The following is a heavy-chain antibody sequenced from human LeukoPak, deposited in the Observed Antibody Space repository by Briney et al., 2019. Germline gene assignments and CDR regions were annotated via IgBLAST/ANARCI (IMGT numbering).Heavy chain of an antibody. V-gene: IGHV4-39*01. CDR3: ARLDIHQDEVYY. Sequence: SETLSLTCSVSGGSISSSTYYWGWIRQPPGKGLEWIGSIDNSGSTNYNPSLKSRLTISVDTSKNQFSLKLSSVTAADTAVYYCARLDIHQDEVYYWGQGTLVTVSS. J-gene: IGHJ4*02. CDR2: IDNSGST. CDR1: GGSISSSTYY. D-gene: IGHD2-2*03.